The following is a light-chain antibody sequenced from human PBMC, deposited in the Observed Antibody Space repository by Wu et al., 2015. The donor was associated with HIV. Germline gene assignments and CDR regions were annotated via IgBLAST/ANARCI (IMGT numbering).Light chain of an antibody. CDR2: KTS. CDR3: QHYGSSPPENT. Sequence: QMTQSPSTLSASVGDRVTIACRASQSVSTWLAWYQQRPGKAPKLLIYKTSILKSGVPSRFSGSGSGTDFTLTISRLEPEDFAVYYCQHYGSSPPENTFGQGTKLEIK. V-gene: IGKV1-5*03. J-gene: IGKJ2*01. CDR1: QSVSTW.